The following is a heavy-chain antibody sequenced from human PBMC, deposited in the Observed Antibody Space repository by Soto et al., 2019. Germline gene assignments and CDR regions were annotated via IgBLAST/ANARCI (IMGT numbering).Heavy chain of an antibody. CDR3: AREPATAKPEGVDF. Sequence: ASVKVSCKASGYTFSDYYIHWVRQAPGQGLEWMGWINPNSGGTKYAPKFQGGVTMTRDTSITTAYMELSRLRSGDTAVYYCAREPATAKPEGVDFWAQGTLVTVSS. D-gene: IGHD1-1*01. V-gene: IGHV1-2*02. J-gene: IGHJ4*02. CDR1: GYTFSDYY. CDR2: INPNSGGT.